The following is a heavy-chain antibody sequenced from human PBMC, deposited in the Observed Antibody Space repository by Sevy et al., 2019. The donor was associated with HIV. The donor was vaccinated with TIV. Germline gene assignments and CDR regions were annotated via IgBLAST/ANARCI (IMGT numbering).Heavy chain of an antibody. CDR2: LSYTGNK. Sequence: GGSLRLSCAASGFTFSSFGIHWVRQAPGKGLEWLAILSYTGNKYYVEYVKGRFTISGDNSQNTVYLQMDSLRIEDTAMYYCAKEAPRIYGRGALHIWGQGTMVTVSS. CDR3: AKEAPRIYGRGALHI. V-gene: IGHV3-30*18. CDR1: GFTFSSFG. D-gene: IGHD1-26*01. J-gene: IGHJ3*02.